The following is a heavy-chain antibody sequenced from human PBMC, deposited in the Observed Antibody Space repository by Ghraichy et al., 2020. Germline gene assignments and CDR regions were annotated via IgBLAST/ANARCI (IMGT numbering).Heavy chain of an antibody. D-gene: IGHD3-3*01. CDR2: INHSGST. J-gene: IGHJ5*02. CDR1: GGSFSGYY. CDR3: ARNDDFWSGYYRNNWFDP. V-gene: IGHV4-34*01. Sequence: SETLSLTCAVYGGSFSGYYWSWIRQPPGKGLEWIGEINHSGSTNYNPSLKSRVTISVDTSKNQFSLKLSSVTAADTAVYYCARNDDFWSGYYRNNWFDPWGQGTLVTVSS.